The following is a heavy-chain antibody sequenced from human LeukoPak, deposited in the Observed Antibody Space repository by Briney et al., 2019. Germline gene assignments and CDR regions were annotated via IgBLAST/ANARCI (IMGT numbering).Heavy chain of an antibody. Sequence: SETLSLTCTVSGGSISSYYWSWIRQPPGKGLEWIGYIYYSGSTNYNPSLKSRVTISVDTSKNQFSLKLSSVTAADTAVYYCARKGCSSTSCYGYWFDPWGQGTLVTVSS. CDR2: IYYSGST. J-gene: IGHJ5*02. CDR3: ARKGCSSTSCYGYWFDP. V-gene: IGHV4-59*08. D-gene: IGHD2-2*01. CDR1: GGSISSYY.